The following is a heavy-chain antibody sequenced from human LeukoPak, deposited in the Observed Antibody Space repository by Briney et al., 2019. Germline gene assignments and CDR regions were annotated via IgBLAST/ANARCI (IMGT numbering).Heavy chain of an antibody. CDR1: GFTFSSYA. V-gene: IGHV3-23*01. CDR3: AKPPGLNYDSSGHNYYYYYMDV. CDR2: ISGSGGST. Sequence: PGGSLRLSCAASGFTFSSYAMSWVRQAPGKGLEWVSAISGSGGSTYYADSVKGRFTISRDNSKNTLYLQMNSLRAEDTAVYYCAKPPGLNYDSSGHNYYYYYMDVWGKGTTVTVSS. J-gene: IGHJ6*03. D-gene: IGHD3-22*01.